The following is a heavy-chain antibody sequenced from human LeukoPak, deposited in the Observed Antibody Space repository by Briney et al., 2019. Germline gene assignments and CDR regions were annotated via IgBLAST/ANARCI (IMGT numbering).Heavy chain of an antibody. CDR2: INHSGST. J-gene: IGHJ6*02. CDR1: GGSFSGYY. CDR3: ARGGGTVTTLRTWPRDYYYGMDV. Sequence: SETLSLTCAVYGGSFSGYYWSWIRQPPGKGLEWIGEINHSGSTNYNPSLKSRVTISVDTSKNQFSLKLSSVTAADTAVYYCARGGGTVTTLRTWPRDYYYGMDVWGQGTTVTVSS. V-gene: IGHV4-34*01. D-gene: IGHD4-17*01.